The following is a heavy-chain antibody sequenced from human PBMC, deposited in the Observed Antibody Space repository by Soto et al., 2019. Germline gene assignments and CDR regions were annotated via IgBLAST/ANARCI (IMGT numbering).Heavy chain of an antibody. V-gene: IGHV3-48*01. D-gene: IGHD3-16*01. Sequence: EVQLLESGGGLVQPGGSLRLSCVASGFSFSRYSMNWVRQAPGKGLDRGANLSGSGSSGVYYADSVKGRFTISRDNAKNSVYLQMNSVRAEDTGVYYCARDTGGFDNWGQGTLVTVSS. CDR3: ARDTGGFDN. CDR1: GFSFSRYS. CDR2: LSGSGSSGV. J-gene: IGHJ5*02.